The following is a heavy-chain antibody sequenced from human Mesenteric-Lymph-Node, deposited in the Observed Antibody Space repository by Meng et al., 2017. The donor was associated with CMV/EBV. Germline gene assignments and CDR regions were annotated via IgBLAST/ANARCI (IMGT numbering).Heavy chain of an antibody. J-gene: IGHJ4*02. CDR1: GGSFSGYY. CDR3: ARGSSYDILTGYFDY. D-gene: IGHD3-9*01. CDR2: INHSGST. V-gene: IGHV4-34*01. Sequence: QVTFNQWGAGIVKPSETLSVTGAVYGGSFSGYYWNWIRQSPEKGLEWIGEINHSGSTTYNPSFTSRIIISVDTSTNQISLNMSSVTAADTAVYYCARGSSYDILTGYFDYWGQGALVTVSS.